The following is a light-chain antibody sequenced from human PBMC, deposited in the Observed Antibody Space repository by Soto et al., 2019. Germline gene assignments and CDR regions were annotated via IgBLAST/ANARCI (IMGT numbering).Light chain of an antibody. CDR3: AAWDDSLNGYV. V-gene: IGLV1-44*01. J-gene: IGLJ1*01. CDR1: SSNIGSNT. CDR2: SNN. Sequence: QSVLTQPPSASGTPGQRVTISCSGSSSNIGSNTVNWYQQLPGTAPKLLIYSNNQRPSGVPDRFSGSKSGTSDSLAISGLQSEDEAEYYCAAWDDSLNGYVVGNGTKLTVL.